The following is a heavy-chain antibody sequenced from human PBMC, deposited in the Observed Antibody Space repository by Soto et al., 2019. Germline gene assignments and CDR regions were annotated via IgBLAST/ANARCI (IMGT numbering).Heavy chain of an antibody. J-gene: IGHJ4*02. D-gene: IGHD3-10*01. V-gene: IGHV1-2*02. CDR3: ARRGYSYGFDY. Sequence: QVQLVQSGAEVKKPGASVRVSCKASGYSFTAQFIHWVRQAPGQGLEWMGWITPNSGNTHLAQKFQGRVSLTRDTSVSTAYMELSRLTSDDTAVHYCARRGYSYGFDYWGQGTLVTVSS. CDR1: GYSFTAQF. CDR2: ITPNSGNT.